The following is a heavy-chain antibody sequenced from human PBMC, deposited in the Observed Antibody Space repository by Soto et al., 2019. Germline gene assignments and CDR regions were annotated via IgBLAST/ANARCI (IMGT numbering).Heavy chain of an antibody. CDR3: AREASVPSFGEFWFFDL. Sequence: EVQLLESGGGLAQPGGSLRLSCAASGFTFSNHGMTWVRQAPGKGLEWVSSVSADGYTTYYADSVRGRLTISRDNSGDTVYVRMINLRAEDTALYYCAREASVPSFGEFWFFDLWGRGTQVTVSS. D-gene: IGHD3-10*01. CDR2: VSADGYTT. J-gene: IGHJ2*01. CDR1: GFTFSNHG. V-gene: IGHV3-23*01.